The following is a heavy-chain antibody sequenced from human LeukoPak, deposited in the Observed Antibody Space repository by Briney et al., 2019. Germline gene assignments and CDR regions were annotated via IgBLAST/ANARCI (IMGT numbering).Heavy chain of an antibody. CDR2: ISGSGGST. D-gene: IGHD2-21*01. Sequence: GGSLRLSCAASGFTFSSYAMSWVRQAPGKGLEWVSAISGSGGSTYYADSVKGRFTISRDNSKNTLYLQMNSLRAEDTAVYYCAKPGDCGGDCQLDAFDIWGQGTMVTVSP. CDR1: GFTFSSYA. J-gene: IGHJ3*02. V-gene: IGHV3-23*01. CDR3: AKPGDCGGDCQLDAFDI.